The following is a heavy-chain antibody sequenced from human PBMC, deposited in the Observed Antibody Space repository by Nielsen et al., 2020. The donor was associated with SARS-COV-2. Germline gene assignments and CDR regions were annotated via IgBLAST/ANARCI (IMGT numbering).Heavy chain of an antibody. D-gene: IGHD4-23*01. Sequence: GGSLRLSCAASGFSFSTYAMHWVRQAPGKGLEWVAVMSYDGNIQYYADSVKGRFTISRDNSKDTLYLQMNNLKGEDTALYYCARGRSGGFRTGGFGMDVWGQGTTVTFSS. J-gene: IGHJ6*02. V-gene: IGHV3-30-3*01. CDR2: MSYDGNIQ. CDR1: GFSFSTYA. CDR3: ARGRSGGFRTGGFGMDV.